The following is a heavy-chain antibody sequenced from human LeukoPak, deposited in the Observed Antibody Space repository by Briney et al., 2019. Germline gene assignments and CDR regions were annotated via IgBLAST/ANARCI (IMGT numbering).Heavy chain of an antibody. CDR1: GGCISSYY. Sequence: SETLSLTCTVSGGCISSYYWSWIRQPPGKGLEWIGYIYYSGSTNYNPSLKSRVTISVDTSKNQFSLKLSSVTAADTAVYYCARDRASGSGKYYFDYWGQGTLVTVSS. CDR2: IYYSGST. V-gene: IGHV4-59*01. D-gene: IGHD3-10*01. CDR3: ARDRASGSGKYYFDY. J-gene: IGHJ4*02.